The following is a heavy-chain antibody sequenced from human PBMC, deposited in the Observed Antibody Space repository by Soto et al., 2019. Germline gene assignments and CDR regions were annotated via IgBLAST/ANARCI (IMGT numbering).Heavy chain of an antibody. Sequence: SETLSLTCTVSGGSISSSSYYWGWIRQPPGKGLEWIGSIYYSGSTYYNPSLKSRVTISVDTSKNQFSLKLSSVTAADTAVYYCARHHASGWFYFDYWGQGTLVTVSS. CDR3: ARHHASGWFYFDY. CDR1: GGSISSSSYY. CDR2: IYYSGST. V-gene: IGHV4-39*01. J-gene: IGHJ4*02. D-gene: IGHD6-19*01.